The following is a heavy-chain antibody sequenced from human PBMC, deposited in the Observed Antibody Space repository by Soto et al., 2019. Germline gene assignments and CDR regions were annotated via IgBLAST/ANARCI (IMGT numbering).Heavy chain of an antibody. CDR3: ARRLCGPECSSWYEIDY. CDR1: GYSFTSYW. D-gene: IGHD6-13*01. J-gene: IGHJ4*02. Sequence: PGEALKISCKGSGYSFTSYWISWVRQMPGKGLEWMGRIDPSDSYTNYSPSFQGHVTISADKSISTAYLQWSSLKASDTAMYYCARRLCGPECSSWYEIDYWGQGTLDPVSS. CDR2: IDPSDSYT. V-gene: IGHV5-10-1*01.